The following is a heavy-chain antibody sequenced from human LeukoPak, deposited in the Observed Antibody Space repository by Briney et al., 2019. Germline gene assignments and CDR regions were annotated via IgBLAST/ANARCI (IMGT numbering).Heavy chain of an antibody. D-gene: IGHD3-22*01. J-gene: IGHJ4*02. CDR2: INPSGGST. V-gene: IGHV1-46*03. Sequence: ASVKVPCKASGYTFTSYYMHWVRQAPGQGLEWMGIINPSGGSTSYAQKFQGRVTMTRDTSTSTVYMELSSLRSEDTAVYYCAGDRGYDYYDSSGYYPKDYFDYWGQGTLVTVSS. CDR3: AGDRGYDYYDSSGYYPKDYFDY. CDR1: GYTFTSYY.